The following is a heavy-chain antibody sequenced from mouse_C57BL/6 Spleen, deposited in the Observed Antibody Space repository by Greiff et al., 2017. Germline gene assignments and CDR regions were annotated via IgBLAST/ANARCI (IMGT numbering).Heavy chain of an antibody. CDR3: ASSGFITTVVATEDAMDY. D-gene: IGHD1-1*01. CDR1: GFTFSSYG. Sequence: EVKLVESGGDLVKPGGSLKLSCAASGFTFSSYGMSWVRQTPDKRLEWVATISSGGSYTYYPDSVKGRFTISRDNAKNTLYLQLSSLKSEDTAMYYCASSGFITTVVATEDAMDYWGQGTSVTVSS. CDR2: ISSGGSYT. J-gene: IGHJ4*01. V-gene: IGHV5-6*01.